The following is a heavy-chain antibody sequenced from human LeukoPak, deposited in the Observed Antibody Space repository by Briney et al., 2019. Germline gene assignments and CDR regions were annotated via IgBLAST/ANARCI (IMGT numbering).Heavy chain of an antibody. CDR3: ARGTQIL. CDR1: GFTFSSYW. V-gene: IGHV3-74*01. CDR2: IRTDGGST. Sequence: GGSLRLSCAASGFTFSSYWMHWVRQTPGKGLVWVSRIRTDGGSTTYADSVKGRFTISRDNAKNTLYLQMHSLRAEDTAMYYCARGTQILWGQGTLVTVSS. D-gene: IGHD1-14*01. J-gene: IGHJ4*02.